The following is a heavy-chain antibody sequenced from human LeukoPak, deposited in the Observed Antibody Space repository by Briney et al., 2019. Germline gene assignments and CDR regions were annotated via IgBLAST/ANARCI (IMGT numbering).Heavy chain of an antibody. CDR3: AKDSDYYDRSGYMDV. CDR1: GFTFSSYG. V-gene: IGHV3-33*06. D-gene: IGHD3-22*01. Sequence: GGSLRLSCAASGFTFSSYGMHWVRQAPGKGLEWVAVIWYDGSNKYYADSVKGRFTISRDNSKNTLYLQMNSLRAEDTAVYYCAKDSDYYDRSGYMDVWGKGTTVTVSS. CDR2: IWYDGSNK. J-gene: IGHJ6*03.